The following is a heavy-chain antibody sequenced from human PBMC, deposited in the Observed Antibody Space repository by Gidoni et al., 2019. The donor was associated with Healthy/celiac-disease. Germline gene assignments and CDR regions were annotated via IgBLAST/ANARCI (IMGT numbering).Heavy chain of an antibody. V-gene: IGHV4-34*01. Sequence: QVQLQQWGAGLLKPSETLSLPCAAYGGSFSGYYWSWIRQPPGKGLEWIGEINHSGSTNYNTSLKSRVTISVDTSKNQFSLKLSSVTAADTAVYYCARDVEMDYYDSRGYGGDFDYWGQGTLVTVSS. CDR1: GGSFSGYY. CDR3: ARDVEMDYYDSRGYGGDFDY. D-gene: IGHD3-22*01. CDR2: INHSGST. J-gene: IGHJ4*02.